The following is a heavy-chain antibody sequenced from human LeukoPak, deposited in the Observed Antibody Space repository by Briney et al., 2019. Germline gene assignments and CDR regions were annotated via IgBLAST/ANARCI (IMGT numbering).Heavy chain of an antibody. J-gene: IGHJ4*02. CDR2: IRSEAYGGTT. Sequence: GGSLRLSCTASGFTFGDYAMNWVRQPPGKGLEWIGFIRSEAYGGTTEYAASVKGRFTISRDDSKSIAYLQINSLKTEDTALYYCARETYTQQLIFRSIDYWGQGTLVTVSS. CDR3: ARETYTQQLIFRSIDY. CDR1: GFTFGDYA. V-gene: IGHV3-49*04. D-gene: IGHD6-13*01.